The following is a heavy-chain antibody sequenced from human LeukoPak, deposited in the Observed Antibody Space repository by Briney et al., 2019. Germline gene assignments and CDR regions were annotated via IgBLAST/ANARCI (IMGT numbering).Heavy chain of an antibody. CDR3: ARGGYPRDWFDP. V-gene: IGHV3-30-3*01. J-gene: IGHJ5*02. CDR2: ISYDGSNK. D-gene: IGHD1-1*01. Sequence: GGSLRLSCAASGFTFSSYAMHWVRQAPGKGLEWVAVISYDGSNKYYADSVKGRFTISRDNSKNTLYLQMNSLGAEDTAVYYCARGGYPRDWFDPWGQGTLVTVSS. CDR1: GFTFSSYA.